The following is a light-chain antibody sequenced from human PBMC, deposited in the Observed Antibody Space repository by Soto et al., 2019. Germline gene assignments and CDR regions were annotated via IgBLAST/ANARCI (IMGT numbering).Light chain of an antibody. Sequence: DIVMTQSPPSLPVTPGEPASISCRSSQSLLHRNGYNFLDWYLQKPGQSPQLLIYLGSSRASGVPDRFSGSGSGTDFTLKISRVEAEDVGIYYCMQALQTPWTFGQGTKVEIK. J-gene: IGKJ1*01. CDR1: QSLLHRNGYNF. CDR2: LGS. CDR3: MQALQTPWT. V-gene: IGKV2-28*01.